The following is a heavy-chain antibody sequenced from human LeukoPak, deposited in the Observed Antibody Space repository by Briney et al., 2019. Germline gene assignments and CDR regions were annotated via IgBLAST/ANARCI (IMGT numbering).Heavy chain of an antibody. CDR3: AKGGNYDGSRYAAWFFDV. Sequence: GGSLRLSCAISEFTVINNYMTWVRQATGRGLEWVALIYVGGHTCHADSLKGRFAISSDNSKNTLYLHMNSLRAEDTAVYYCAKGGNYDGSRYAAWFFDVWGRGTLVTVSS. V-gene: IGHV3-53*01. J-gene: IGHJ2*01. CDR1: EFTVINNY. D-gene: IGHD3-22*01. CDR2: IYVGGHT.